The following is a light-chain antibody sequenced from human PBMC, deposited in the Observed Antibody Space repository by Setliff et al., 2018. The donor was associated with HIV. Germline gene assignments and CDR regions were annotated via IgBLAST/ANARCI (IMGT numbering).Light chain of an antibody. CDR1: GNW. CDR3: CSYAGVYGLRI. Sequence: QSALTQPASVSGSPGQSITTPGNWTWYQQYPDRAPNLLIYEVNKRPSGVSDRFSASKSGNTASLMISGLQAEDEADYYCCSYAGVYGLRIFGTGTKV. CDR2: EVN. J-gene: IGLJ1*01. V-gene: IGLV2-23*02.